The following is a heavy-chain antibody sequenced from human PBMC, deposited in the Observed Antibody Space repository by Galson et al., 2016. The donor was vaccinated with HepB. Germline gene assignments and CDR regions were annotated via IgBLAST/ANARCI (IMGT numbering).Heavy chain of an antibody. J-gene: IGHJ4*02. CDR1: GFNFSDYY. V-gene: IGHV3-11*04. CDR3: ARSTFGELLSV. CDR2: ISRTGASM. Sequence: SLRLSCAASGFNFSDYYMSWMRQAPGKGLEWVAYISRTGASMYYADSVKGRFTISRDNAGSSLYLQMDSLRAADTAVYSCARSTFGELLSVWGQGTPVTVSS. D-gene: IGHD3-10*01.